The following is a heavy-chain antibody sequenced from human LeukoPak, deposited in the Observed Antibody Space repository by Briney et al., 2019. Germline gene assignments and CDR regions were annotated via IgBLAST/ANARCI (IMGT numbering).Heavy chain of an antibody. CDR3: ARDGLDTGYSSSWYFLDYFDY. D-gene: IGHD6-13*01. V-gene: IGHV1-69*13. Sequence: SVKVSCKASGGTFSSYAISWVRQAPGQGLEWRGGIIPIFGTANYVQRFQGRVTITADESTSTAYMELRSLRSDDTAVYYCARDGLDTGYSSSWYFLDYFDYWGQGTLVTVSS. CDR2: IIPIFGTA. CDR1: GGTFSSYA. J-gene: IGHJ4*02.